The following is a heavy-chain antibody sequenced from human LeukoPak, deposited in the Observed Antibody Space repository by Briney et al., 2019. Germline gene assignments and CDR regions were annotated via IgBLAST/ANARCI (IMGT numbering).Heavy chain of an antibody. CDR3: AKGRQLWLAD. J-gene: IGHJ4*02. CDR2: ISYDGSNK. CDR1: GFTFSSYG. V-gene: IGHV3-30*18. Sequence: GGSLRLSCAASGFTFSSYGMHWVRQAPGKGLEWVAVISYDGSNKYYADSVKGRFTISRDNSKNTLYLQMNSLRAEDTAVYYCAKGRQLWLADWGQGTLVTVSS. D-gene: IGHD5-18*01.